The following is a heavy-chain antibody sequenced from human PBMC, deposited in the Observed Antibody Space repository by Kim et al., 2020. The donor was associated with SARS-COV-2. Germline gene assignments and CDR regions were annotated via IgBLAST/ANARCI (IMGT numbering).Heavy chain of an antibody. J-gene: IGHJ5*02. V-gene: IGHV4-59*13. CDR3: ARVKRGWYGEVNWFDP. Sequence: SETLSLTCTVSGGSISSYYWSWIRQPPGKVLEWIGYLYYSGSTNYNPSLKSRVTISVDTSKNQFSLKLSAVTAADTAVYYCARVKRGWYGEVNWFDPWG. CDR2: LYYSGST. CDR1: GGSISSYY. D-gene: IGHD3-10*01.